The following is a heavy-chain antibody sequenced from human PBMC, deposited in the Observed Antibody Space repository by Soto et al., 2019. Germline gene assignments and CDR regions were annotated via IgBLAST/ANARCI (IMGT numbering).Heavy chain of an antibody. CDR3: AGGGVAEIDY. Sequence: QVQLVQSGAEVKKPGSSVKVSCKASGGTFSSYTISWVRQAPGQGLEWMGRIIPILGIANYAQKFQGRVKIHADKATSTADRGLRSLGSEGTAVFYCAGGGVAEIDYWGQGTLVTVSS. J-gene: IGHJ4*02. V-gene: IGHV1-69*02. CDR2: IIPILGIA. D-gene: IGHD2-15*01. CDR1: GGTFSSYT.